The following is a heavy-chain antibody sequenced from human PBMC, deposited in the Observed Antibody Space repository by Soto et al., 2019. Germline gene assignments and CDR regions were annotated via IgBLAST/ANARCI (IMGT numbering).Heavy chain of an antibody. Sequence: SETLSLTCAVYGGSFSGYYWSWIRQPPGKGLEWIGEINHSGSTNYNPSLKSRVTISVDTSKNQFSLKLSSVTAADTAVYYCAGGRKYYYDILTGSYGMDVWGQGTTVTVSS. V-gene: IGHV4-34*01. J-gene: IGHJ6*02. CDR2: INHSGST. CDR3: AGGRKYYYDILTGSYGMDV. CDR1: GGSFSGYY. D-gene: IGHD3-9*01.